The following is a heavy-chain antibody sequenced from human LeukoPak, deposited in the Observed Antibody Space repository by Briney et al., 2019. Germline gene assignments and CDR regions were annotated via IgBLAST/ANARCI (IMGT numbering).Heavy chain of an antibody. CDR3: ARALMDSSGWNYGMDV. CDR2: ISSSSSYT. J-gene: IGHJ6*02. CDR1: GFTFSDYY. Sequence: GGPLRLSCAASGFTFSDYYMSWIRQAPGKGLEWVSYISSSSSYTNYADSVKGRFTISRDNAKNSLYLQMNSLRAEDTAVYYCARALMDSSGWNYGMDVWGQGTTVTVSS. D-gene: IGHD6-19*01. V-gene: IGHV3-11*06.